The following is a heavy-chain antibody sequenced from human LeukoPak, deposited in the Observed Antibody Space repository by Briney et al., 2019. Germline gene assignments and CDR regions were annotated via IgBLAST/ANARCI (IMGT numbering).Heavy chain of an antibody. CDR2: ISSSSSYI. Sequence: GGSLRLSCAASGFTFSSYSMNWVRQAPGKGLEWVSSISSSSSYIYYADSVKGRFTISRDNAKNSLYLQMNSLRAEDTAVYYCARDFSGWDYYFDYWGQGTLVTVSS. CDR3: ARDFSGWDYYFDY. D-gene: IGHD6-19*01. J-gene: IGHJ4*02. CDR1: GFTFSSYS. V-gene: IGHV3-21*01.